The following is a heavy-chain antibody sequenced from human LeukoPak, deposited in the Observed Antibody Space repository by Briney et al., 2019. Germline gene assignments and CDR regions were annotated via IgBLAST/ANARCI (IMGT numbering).Heavy chain of an antibody. CDR2: ISGSAGST. Sequence: QAGWYLRRSCSGSGFTFSSYAMSWVRQAPGKGLDWVSAISGSAGSTYYADSVKGRFTISRDNSKNTLYLQMNSLRAEDTAVYYSANHAMDGYTLLEYCGQGTLVTVSS. V-gene: IGHV3-23*01. CDR1: GFTFSSYA. J-gene: IGHJ4*02. D-gene: IGHD3-16*01. CDR3: ANHAMDGYTLLEY.